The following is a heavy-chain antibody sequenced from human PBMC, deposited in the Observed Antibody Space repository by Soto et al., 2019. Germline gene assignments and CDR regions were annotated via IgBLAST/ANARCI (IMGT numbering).Heavy chain of an antibody. J-gene: IGHJ6*02. CDR2: ISGSGGST. D-gene: IGHD3-10*01. Sequence: GGSLRLSCAASGFTFSSYAMSWVRQAPGKGLEWVSAISGSGGSTYYADSVKGRFTISRDNSKNTLYLQMNSLRAEDTAVYYCAKAGDGSGSYPILWTDYYYYYGMDVWGQGTTVTVSS. CDR1: GFTFSSYA. CDR3: AKAGDGSGSYPILWTDYYYYYGMDV. V-gene: IGHV3-23*01.